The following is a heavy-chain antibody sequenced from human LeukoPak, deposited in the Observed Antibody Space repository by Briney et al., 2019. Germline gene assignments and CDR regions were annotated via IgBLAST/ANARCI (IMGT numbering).Heavy chain of an antibody. CDR1: GFTFSNAW. Sequence: GGSLRLSRVASGFTFSNAWMSWVRQAPGKGLEWVGRIKSKTDGGTTDYAAPVKGRFTISRDDSKNTLYLQMNSLKTEDTAVYYCTTDSGTPDAFDIWGQGTMVTVSS. CDR2: IKSKTDGGTT. V-gene: IGHV3-15*01. J-gene: IGHJ3*02. D-gene: IGHD3-10*01. CDR3: TTDSGTPDAFDI.